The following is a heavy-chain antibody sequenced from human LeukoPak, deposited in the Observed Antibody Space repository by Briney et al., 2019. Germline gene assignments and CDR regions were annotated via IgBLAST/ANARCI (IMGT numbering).Heavy chain of an antibody. CDR3: AKRSLG. V-gene: IGHV3-23*01. D-gene: IGHD3-10*01. CDR1: ELTFSNYA. CDR2: INANGDST. J-gene: IGHJ4*02. Sequence: PGGSLRLSCVGSELTFSNYAMSWVRQAPGKGLEWVSGINANGDSTYYADSVKGRSTISRDNAKNTLYLQMHSLRGEDTAAYYCAKRSLGWGQGTLVTVSS.